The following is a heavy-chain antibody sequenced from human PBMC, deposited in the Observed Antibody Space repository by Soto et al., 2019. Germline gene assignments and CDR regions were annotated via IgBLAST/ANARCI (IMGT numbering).Heavy chain of an antibody. CDR3: ATFPPEGRTATSRGDDAFDF. CDR2: INHSGSP. J-gene: IGHJ3*01. Sequence: QLHLEQRGAGLLKPSETLSLTCDVYGGSFSGYYWSWIRQAPGKGLEWIVEINHSGSPNYNPSLQGRVSVSEDTSNTHFSLQLSSVTAADTAMYYCATFPPEGRTATSRGDDAFDFWGQGTLVTVSS. CDR1: GGSFSGYY. D-gene: IGHD3-10*01. V-gene: IGHV4-34*02.